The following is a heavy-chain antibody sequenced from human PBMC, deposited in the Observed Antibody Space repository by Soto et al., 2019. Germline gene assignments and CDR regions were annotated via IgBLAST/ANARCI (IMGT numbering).Heavy chain of an antibody. D-gene: IGHD6-19*01. V-gene: IGHV4-39*01. CDR2: IYYSGST. Sequence: SETLSLTCTVSGGSISSSSYYWGWIRQPPGKGLEWIVSIYYSGSTYYNPSLKSRVTISVDTSKNQYSLKLTSVTAADTAVYYCARQPQWLTSRSYYYYGMDVWGQGTTVTVSS. CDR3: ARQPQWLTSRSYYYYGMDV. CDR1: GGSISSSSYY. J-gene: IGHJ6*02.